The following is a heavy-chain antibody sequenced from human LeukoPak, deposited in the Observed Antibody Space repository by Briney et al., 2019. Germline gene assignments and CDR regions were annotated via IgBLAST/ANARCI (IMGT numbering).Heavy chain of an antibody. V-gene: IGHV3-48*04. CDR2: ITDDNRTI. J-gene: IGHJ4*02. CDR1: GFTFNTYS. Sequence: GGSLRLSCAASGFTFNTYSMNWVRQAPGKGLEWVSYITDDNRTIYYADSVEGRFTISRDNAKNSLFLQMNSLRAEDSAVYYCVARGGWARFDYWGQGTLVTVSS. D-gene: IGHD6-19*01. CDR3: VARGGWARFDY.